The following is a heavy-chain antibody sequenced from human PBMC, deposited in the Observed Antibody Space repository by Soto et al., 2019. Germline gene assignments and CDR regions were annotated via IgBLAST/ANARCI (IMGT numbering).Heavy chain of an antibody. Sequence: SGTRIPSSKVSSDSFSGYFCNWLRQPPGKGLEWIGEISQVGRARYNPSLETRITISVDTSKTQFSLNLTSVTDADTAVYYCARGYGYFRQWGQG. J-gene: IGHJ1*01. CDR1: SDSFSGYF. CDR3: ARGYGYFRQ. V-gene: IGHV4-34*01. CDR2: ISQVGRA. D-gene: IGHD4-17*01.